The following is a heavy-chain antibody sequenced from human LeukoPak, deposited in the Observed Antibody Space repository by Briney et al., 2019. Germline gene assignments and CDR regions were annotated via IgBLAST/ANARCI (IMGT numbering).Heavy chain of an antibody. CDR1: GYTFSSYY. D-gene: IGHD3-10*01. Sequence: GASVKVSCKASGYTFSSYYIYWVRQAPGQGLVWMGIINPSSGNTNYAQKFQGRVTMTRDTSTSTVYMELSSLRSEDTAVYYCAREGSGRTFDYWGQGTLVTVSS. CDR3: AREGSGRTFDY. V-gene: IGHV1-46*01. J-gene: IGHJ4*02. CDR2: INPSSGNT.